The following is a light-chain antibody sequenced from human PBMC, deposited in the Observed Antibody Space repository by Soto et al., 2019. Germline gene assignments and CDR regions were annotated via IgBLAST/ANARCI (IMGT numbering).Light chain of an antibody. J-gene: IGKJ1*01. CDR3: QQYGSSPWT. Sequence: EIVLTQSPGTLSLSPGERATLSCRASQSVSSNYLAWYQQKPGQAPRPLIYGASSRATGIPDRFSGSGAGTDFTLTVSRLESEDFAVYYCQQYGSSPWTFGQGTKVAIK. CDR1: QSVSSNY. CDR2: GAS. V-gene: IGKV3-20*01.